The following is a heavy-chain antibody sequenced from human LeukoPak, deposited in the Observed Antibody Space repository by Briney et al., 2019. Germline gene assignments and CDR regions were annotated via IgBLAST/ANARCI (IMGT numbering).Heavy chain of an antibody. D-gene: IGHD5-12*01. CDR3: ARGRVATIPYVGFGY. J-gene: IGHJ4*02. CDR2: INPNSGGT. V-gene: IGHV1-2*02. Sequence: ASVKVSCKASGYTFTGYYMHWVRQAPGQGLEWMGWINPNSGGTNYAQKFQGRVTMTRDTSISTAYMGLSRLRSDDTAVYYCARGRVATIPYVGFGYWGQGTLVTVSS. CDR1: GYTFTGYY.